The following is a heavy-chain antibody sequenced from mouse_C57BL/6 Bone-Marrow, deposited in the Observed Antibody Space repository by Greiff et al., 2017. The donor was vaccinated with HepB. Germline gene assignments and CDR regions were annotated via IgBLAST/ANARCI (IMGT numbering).Heavy chain of an antibody. Sequence: EVKVVESGGGLVKPGGSLKLSCAASGFTFSDYGMHWVRQAPEKGLEWVAYISSGSSTIYYADTVKGRFTISRDNAKNTLFLQMTSLRSEDTAMYYCARHSNYPFDYWGQGTTLTVSS. D-gene: IGHD2-5*01. V-gene: IGHV5-17*01. CDR3: ARHSNYPFDY. CDR1: GFTFSDYG. J-gene: IGHJ2*01. CDR2: ISSGSSTI.